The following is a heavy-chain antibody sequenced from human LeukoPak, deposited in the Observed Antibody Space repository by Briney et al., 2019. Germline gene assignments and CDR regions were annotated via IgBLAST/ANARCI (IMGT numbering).Heavy chain of an antibody. CDR3: AREGGVLLRYFDWLLRSQGYMDV. Sequence: GGSLRLSCAASGFTFSRYWMHWVRQAPGKGLVWVSRINSDGSSKNYADSVKGRFTISRDNAKNSLYLQMNSLRAEDTAVYYCAREGGVLLRYFDWLLRSQGYMDVWGKGTTVTISS. V-gene: IGHV3-74*01. CDR1: GFTFSRYW. J-gene: IGHJ6*03. CDR2: INSDGSSK. D-gene: IGHD3-9*01.